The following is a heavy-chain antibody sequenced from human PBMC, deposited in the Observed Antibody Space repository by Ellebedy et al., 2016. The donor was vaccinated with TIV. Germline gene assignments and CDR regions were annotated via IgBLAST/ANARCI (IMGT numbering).Heavy chain of an antibody. J-gene: IGHJ4*02. V-gene: IGHV3-33*01. CDR3: ARRGGQRTSAGQWIYYFDY. Sequence: GGSLRLSXAASGFTFISFAMHPLRHAPGTGLERAGLICSHGSRGSYADSVKGRFTISRDNSKNTVDLQMNSLRAEDTAVYYCARRGGQRTSAGQWIYYFDYWGQGTLVTVSS. D-gene: IGHD5-12*01. CDR2: ICSHGSRG. CDR1: GFTFISFA.